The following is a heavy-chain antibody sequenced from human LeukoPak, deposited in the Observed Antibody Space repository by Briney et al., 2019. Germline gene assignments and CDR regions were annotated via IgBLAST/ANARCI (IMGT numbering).Heavy chain of an antibody. V-gene: IGHV1-2*02. CDR3: GINRPGKALDI. J-gene: IGHJ3*02. Sequence: ASVKVSCKASGYSFTDYFIHWVRQAPGQGLKWMGWIGPKSGDTSYSQKFQGRVTVTRDTSISTVYMELSRLRSDDTAVYYCGINRPGKALDIWGQRTMVTVSS. CDR1: GYSFTDYF. D-gene: IGHD3-10*01. CDR2: IGPKSGDT.